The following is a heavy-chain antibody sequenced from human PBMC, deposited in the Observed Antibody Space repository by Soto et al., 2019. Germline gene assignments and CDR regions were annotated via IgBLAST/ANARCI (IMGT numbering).Heavy chain of an antibody. D-gene: IGHD5-18*01. Sequence: GGSLRLSCAASGFTFSTYAMTWVRQAPGKGLEWVSLISGRGDSTYYADSVKGRFTISRDNSMDTLYLQMNSLRAEDTAVYYCAKEEGYTYGHRHAYWGQGALVTVSS. CDR3: AKEEGYTYGHRHAY. CDR1: GFTFSTYA. V-gene: IGHV3-23*01. J-gene: IGHJ1*01. CDR2: ISGRGDST.